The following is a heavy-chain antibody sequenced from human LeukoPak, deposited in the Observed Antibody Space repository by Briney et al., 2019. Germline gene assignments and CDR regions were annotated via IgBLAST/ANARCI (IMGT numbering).Heavy chain of an antibody. Sequence: GGSLRLSCAASGFTFSIYAMTWVRQAPGKGLEWVATIGGRGGSAYYADSVKGRFTITRDESKNTVSLQESSRRGDGTAVECCARGKRRFDSWGQGTLVTVSS. D-gene: IGHD3-10*01. CDR2: IGGRGGSA. V-gene: IGHV3-23*01. CDR1: GFTFSIYA. J-gene: IGHJ4*02. CDR3: ARGKRRFDS.